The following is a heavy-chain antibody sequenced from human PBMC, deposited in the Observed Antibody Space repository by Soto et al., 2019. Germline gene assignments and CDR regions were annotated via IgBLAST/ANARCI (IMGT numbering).Heavy chain of an antibody. J-gene: IGHJ4*02. V-gene: IGHV3-30*18. CDR1: GFTFSSYG. CDR3: AKDPNVGNDYGDQGYFDY. D-gene: IGHD4-17*01. Sequence: VQLVESGGGVVQPGRSLRLSCAASGFTFSSYGMHWVRQAPGKGLEWVAVISYDGSNKYYADSVKGRFTISRDNSKNPLYLQMNSLRAEDTAVYYCAKDPNVGNDYGDQGYFDYWGQGTLVTVS. CDR2: ISYDGSNK.